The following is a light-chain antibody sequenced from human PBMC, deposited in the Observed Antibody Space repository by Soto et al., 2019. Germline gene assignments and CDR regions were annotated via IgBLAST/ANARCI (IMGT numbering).Light chain of an antibody. J-gene: IGKJ3*01. CDR3: QQYYSTPPVT. V-gene: IGKV4-1*01. CDR2: WAS. Sequence: DIVMTQSPDSLAVSLGERATINCKSSQSVLYSSNNKNYLAWYQQKPGQPPKLLIYWASTRESGVPDRFSGSGYVTDFTLTISSLQAEDVAVYYCQQYYSTPPVTFGPGTKVDIK. CDR1: QSVLYSSNNKNY.